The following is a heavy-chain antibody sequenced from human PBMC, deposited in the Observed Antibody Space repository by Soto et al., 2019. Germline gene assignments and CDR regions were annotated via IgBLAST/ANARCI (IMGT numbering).Heavy chain of an antibody. Sequence: QPGGSLRLSCAASGFTFNNYGMTWVRQAPGKGLEWVSGISASGGSTYYADSVKGRFTVSRDNSKNTVYLQMNSLRAEDTAVYYCAKGFGSSWYVFYFGFWGQGPLVTVSS. J-gene: IGHJ4*02. CDR1: GFTFNNYG. V-gene: IGHV3-23*01. CDR3: AKGFGSSWYVFYFGF. CDR2: ISASGGST. D-gene: IGHD6-13*01.